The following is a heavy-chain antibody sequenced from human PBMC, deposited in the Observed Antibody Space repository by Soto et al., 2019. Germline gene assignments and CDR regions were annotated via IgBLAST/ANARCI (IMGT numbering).Heavy chain of an antibody. Sequence: EVQLLESGGDLVQPGGSLRLSCAASGFTFSNFAMNWVRQASGKGLEWVVGLSGNGGTTYYADSVNGRFTVSRDNSKNTLYLQMNCLRAEDKAVYYCAKDKSNLDWYFDLWGRGTLVTVSS. V-gene: IGHV3-23*01. CDR1: GFTFSNFA. CDR3: AKDKSNLDWYFDL. J-gene: IGHJ2*01. CDR2: LSGNGGTT.